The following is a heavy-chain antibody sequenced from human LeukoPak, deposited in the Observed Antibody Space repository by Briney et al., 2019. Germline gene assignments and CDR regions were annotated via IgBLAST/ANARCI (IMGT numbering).Heavy chain of an antibody. J-gene: IGHJ4*02. D-gene: IGHD3-10*01. CDR1: GFTFSIYE. V-gene: IGHV3-48*03. Sequence: GGSLRLSCAASGFTFSIYEMNWVRQAPGKVLEWVSYISSTGSTIYYADSVRGRFTISRDNAKNSLYLQTNSLRAEDTAVYYCARAGQEWFGELGFDQWGQGTLVIVSS. CDR3: ARAGQEWFGELGFDQ. CDR2: ISSTGSTI.